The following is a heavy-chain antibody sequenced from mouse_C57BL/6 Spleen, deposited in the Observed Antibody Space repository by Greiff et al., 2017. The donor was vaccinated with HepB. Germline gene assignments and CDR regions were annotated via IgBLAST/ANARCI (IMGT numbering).Heavy chain of an antibody. V-gene: IGHV1-81*01. Sequence: QVQLKQSGAELARPGASVKLSCKASGYTFTSYGISWVKQRTGQGLEWIGEIYPRSGNTYYNEKFKGKATLTADKSSSTAYMELRSLTSEDSAVYFCAREGGMITTPPYWGQGTLVTVSA. CDR1: GYTFTSYG. J-gene: IGHJ3*01. CDR3: AREGGMITTPPY. D-gene: IGHD2-4*01. CDR2: IYPRSGNT.